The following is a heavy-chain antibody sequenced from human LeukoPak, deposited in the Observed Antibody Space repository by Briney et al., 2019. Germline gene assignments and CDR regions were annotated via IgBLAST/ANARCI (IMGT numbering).Heavy chain of an antibody. Sequence: SETLSLTCTVSGGSISSGTYYWGWIRQPPGKGLEWIGSIYYSGGTYYNPSLKSRVTISVDTPENQFSLKLSSVTAADTAVYYCARLDTSVGGMDVWGQGATVTVSS. CDR1: GGSISSGTYY. J-gene: IGHJ6*02. V-gene: IGHV4-39*01. CDR3: ARLDTSVGGMDV. D-gene: IGHD3-22*01. CDR2: IYYSGGT.